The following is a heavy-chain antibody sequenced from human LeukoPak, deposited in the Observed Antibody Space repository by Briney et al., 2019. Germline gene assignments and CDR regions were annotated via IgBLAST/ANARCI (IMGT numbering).Heavy chain of an antibody. Sequence: GGSLRLSCVASGITFSSYSMNWVRQAPGKGLEWVSYISSFSGTINYADSVKGRFTISRDNYKNTLYLQMNSLRDDDTAVYYCAKDRATVSDWDYYYMDVWGKGTTVTISS. J-gene: IGHJ6*03. V-gene: IGHV3-48*02. D-gene: IGHD3/OR15-3a*01. CDR3: AKDRATVSDWDYYYMDV. CDR1: GITFSSYS. CDR2: ISSFSGTI.